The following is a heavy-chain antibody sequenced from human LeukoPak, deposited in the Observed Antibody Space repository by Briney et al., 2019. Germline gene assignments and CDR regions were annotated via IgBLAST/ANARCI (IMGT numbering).Heavy chain of an antibody. CDR2: ISWNSGYI. J-gene: IGHJ6*03. D-gene: IGHD2-2*01. Sequence: ALRLSCAASGFTFEDFAMHWVRQAPGKGLEWVSGISWNSGYIGYADSVKGRFTISRDNAKNSLYLQMNSLRAEDTAVYYCARGRVRIPAAMRYYYMDVWGKGTTVTVSS. CDR3: ARGRVRIPAAMRYYYMDV. V-gene: IGHV3-9*01. CDR1: GFTFEDFA.